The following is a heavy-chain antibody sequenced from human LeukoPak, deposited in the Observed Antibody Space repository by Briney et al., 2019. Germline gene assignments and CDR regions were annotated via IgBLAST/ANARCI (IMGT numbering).Heavy chain of an antibody. CDR3: ARDISGDVSANFDH. J-gene: IGHJ4*02. V-gene: IGHV3-74*01. D-gene: IGHD1-20*01. CDR2: INSDGRTT. Sequence: GGSLRLSCAASGFTFSGYWMHWVRQAPGEWLMWVSGINSDGRTTTYADSVKGRFTMSRDNAKNTLYLQMNSLRGEDTAVYYCARDISGDVSANFDHWGQGTLVTVSS. CDR1: GFTFSGYW.